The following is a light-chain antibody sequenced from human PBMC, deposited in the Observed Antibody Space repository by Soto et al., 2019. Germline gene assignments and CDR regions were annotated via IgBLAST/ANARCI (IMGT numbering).Light chain of an antibody. V-gene: IGKV1-5*03. CDR1: QSVSVW. J-gene: IGKJ1*01. Sequence: DIQMTQSPSTLSASVGDRVTITCRASQSVSVWLAWYQQKPGKAPKLLIYEASNLESGVPSRFSGSGSGTEFTLTINSLQPDDFATYYCQQYTTFTWTFGQGTKVEIK. CDR2: EAS. CDR3: QQYTTFTWT.